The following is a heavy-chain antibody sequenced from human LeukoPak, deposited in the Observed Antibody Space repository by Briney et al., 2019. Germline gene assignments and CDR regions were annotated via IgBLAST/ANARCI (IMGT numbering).Heavy chain of an antibody. CDR2: TNPNSGGT. D-gene: IGHD2-21*01. J-gene: IGHJ4*02. CDR1: GYTLTDYF. V-gene: IGHV1-2*02. CDR3: ARAGYCGSNCYYYFDY. Sequence: ASVKVSCKASGYTLTDYFIHWVRQAPGQGLECMGWTNPNSGGTYYAQNFQGRVTMTRDTSISTAYMELSSLTSDDTAVYSCARAGYCGSNCYYYFDYWGQGTLVTVSS.